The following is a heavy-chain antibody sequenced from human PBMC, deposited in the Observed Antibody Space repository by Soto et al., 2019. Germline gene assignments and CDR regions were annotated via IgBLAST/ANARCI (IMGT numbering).Heavy chain of an antibody. J-gene: IGHJ5*02. Sequence: GASVKVSCKVSGYTLTELSMHCVRQAPGKGLEWMGGFDPEDGETIYAQKFQGRVTMTEDTSTDTAYMELSSLRSEDTAVYYCATALYGPNWFDPWGQGTLVTVSS. V-gene: IGHV1-24*01. CDR1: GYTLTELS. D-gene: IGHD3-10*01. CDR3: ATALYGPNWFDP. CDR2: FDPEDGET.